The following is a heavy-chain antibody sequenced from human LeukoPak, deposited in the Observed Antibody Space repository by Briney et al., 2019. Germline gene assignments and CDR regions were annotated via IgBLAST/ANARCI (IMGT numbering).Heavy chain of an antibody. CDR3: TKRQRNHNFDY. V-gene: IGHV3-23*01. CDR1: GFTFSTYA. D-gene: IGHD1-14*01. J-gene: IGHJ4*02. CDR2: ISGSGAST. Sequence: GGSLRLSCAASGFTFSTYATGWVRQAPGKGLEWVSAISGSGASTFYADSVKGRFTISRDNSKNTLYLQMDSLRAEDTAVYYCTKRQRNHNFDYWGQGTLVTVSS.